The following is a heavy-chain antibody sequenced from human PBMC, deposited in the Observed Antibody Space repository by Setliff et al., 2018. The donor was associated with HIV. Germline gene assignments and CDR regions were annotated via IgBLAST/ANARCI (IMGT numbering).Heavy chain of an antibody. J-gene: IGHJ6*03. CDR3: ARDHVVCSGGTCRSDDPYYYYYMNV. CDR2: IEPSSGGT. Sequence: ASVKVSCKASGYTFTGYYIHWVRQAPGHELQLMGRIEPSSGGTNYIQKFQGRVTMTMDTSTTTAYMELSRLKSDDTAVYYCARDHVVCSGGTCRSDDPYYYYYMNVWGEGTTVTVSS. CDR1: GYTFTGYY. V-gene: IGHV1-2*06. D-gene: IGHD2-15*01.